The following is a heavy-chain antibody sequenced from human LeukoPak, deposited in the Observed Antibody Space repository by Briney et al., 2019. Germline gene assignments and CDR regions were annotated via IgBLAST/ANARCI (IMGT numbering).Heavy chain of an antibody. V-gene: IGHV3-53*04. D-gene: IGHD1-26*01. CDR3: ARDLGAYSGSYPDAFDI. Sequence: GGSLRLSCAASVFTVSSNYMSWVRHAPGKGVWWVSVIYIGGSTYYADSAKGRFTISRHNSKNTLYLKMNSLRAEDTAVYYCARDLGAYSGSYPDAFDIWGQGTMVTVSS. CDR2: IYIGGST. CDR1: VFTVSSNY. J-gene: IGHJ3*02.